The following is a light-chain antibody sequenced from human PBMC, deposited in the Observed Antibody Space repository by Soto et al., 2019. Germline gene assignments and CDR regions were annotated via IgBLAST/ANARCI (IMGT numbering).Light chain of an antibody. CDR3: QQTDSFPFP. V-gene: IGKV1-12*01. J-gene: IGKJ3*01. CDR1: QDISSC. Sequence: DIQMTQSPSSVSASVGDRVTITCRASQDISSCLAWYQQKPGKAPNLLIYAATSVQNGVTSRFSDSGSGTYFTLPISNLQPQNFATYHCQQTDSFPFPFGPGTKVDIE. CDR2: AAT.